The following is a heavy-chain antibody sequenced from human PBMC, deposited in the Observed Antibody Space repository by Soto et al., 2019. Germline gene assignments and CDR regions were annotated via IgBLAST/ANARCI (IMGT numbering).Heavy chain of an antibody. V-gene: IGHV1-69*01. Sequence: QVQLVQSGAEVKKPGSSVKVSCKAPGGNFSCNGIRWVRQAPGQGLELMGGIIPTFGTTNYAHKFRGRVTITADESTGTAYMELSSLRSDDTAVYYCAGASDSTWYNWLDPWGQGTLVTVSS. CDR2: IIPTFGTT. CDR3: AGASDSTWYNWLDP. J-gene: IGHJ5*02. D-gene: IGHD5-18*01. CDR1: GGNFSCNG.